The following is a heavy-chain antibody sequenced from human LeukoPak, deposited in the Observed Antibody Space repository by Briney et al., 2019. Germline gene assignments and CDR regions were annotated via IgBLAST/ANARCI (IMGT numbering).Heavy chain of an antibody. Sequence: GSLRLSCAASGSTFSSYAMSWVRQAPGKGLEWVSAISGSGGSTCYADSVKGRFTISRDNSKNTLYLQMNSLRAEDTAVYYCAKAASSGYSSCDYWGQGTLVTVSS. CDR3: AKAASSGYSSCDY. D-gene: IGHD3-22*01. V-gene: IGHV3-23*01. CDR2: ISGSGGST. J-gene: IGHJ4*02. CDR1: GSTFSSYA.